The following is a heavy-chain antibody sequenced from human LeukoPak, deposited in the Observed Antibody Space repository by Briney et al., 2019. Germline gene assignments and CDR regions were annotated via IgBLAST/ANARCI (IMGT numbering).Heavy chain of an antibody. V-gene: IGHV3-53*01. J-gene: IGHJ4*02. CDR1: GFTFSSYA. CDR3: ARGGSIAAAGTFDY. D-gene: IGHD6-13*01. Sequence: GGSLRLSCAASGFTFSSYAMSWVRQAPGKGLEWVSVIYSGGSTYYADSVKGRFTISRDNSKNTLYLQMNSLRAEDTAVYYCARGGSIAAAGTFDYWGQGTLVTVSS. CDR2: IYSGGST.